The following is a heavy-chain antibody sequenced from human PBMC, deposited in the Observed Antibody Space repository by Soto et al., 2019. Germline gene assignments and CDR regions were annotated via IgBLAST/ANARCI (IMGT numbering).Heavy chain of an antibody. CDR1: GYSFTIYW. Sequence: PGESLKISCKASGYSFTIYWIGWVRQMPGKGLEWMGIIYPGDSDTRYSPSFQGQVTISADKSISTAYLQWSSLKASDTAMYYCAAHSGSFYYGMDVWGQGTTVTVSS. J-gene: IGHJ6*02. CDR3: AAHSGSFYYGMDV. CDR2: IYPGDSDT. V-gene: IGHV5-51*01. D-gene: IGHD1-26*01.